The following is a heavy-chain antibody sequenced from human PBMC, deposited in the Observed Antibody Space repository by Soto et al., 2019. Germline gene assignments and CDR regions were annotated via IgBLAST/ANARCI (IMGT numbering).Heavy chain of an antibody. Sequence: QVQLVQSGAEVKKPGASVRVSCKASGYTFTSYGIRWVRQAPGQGLEWMGWINVYSGNRNYAQKLQGRVTMTADTATSTAYLDLRSLRSDDTAVYFCARCTSRGEYDYWGQGTLVTVSS. V-gene: IGHV1-18*01. CDR3: ARCTSRGEYDY. CDR1: GYTFTSYG. J-gene: IGHJ4*02. CDR2: INVYSGNR. D-gene: IGHD3-10*01.